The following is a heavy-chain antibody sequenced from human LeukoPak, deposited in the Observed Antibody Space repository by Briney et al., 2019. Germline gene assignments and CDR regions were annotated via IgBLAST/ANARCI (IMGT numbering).Heavy chain of an antibody. J-gene: IGHJ4*02. CDR3: AKSGGYGLIDK. Sequence: PSETLSLTCTVSGGSISGGGYYWTWIRQPAGKGLEWIGRIYTSGSTNYNPSLKSRVSISVDTSKNLFSLRLNSMTAGDTAVYYCAKSGGYGLIDKWGQGTLVTVSS. CDR2: IYTSGST. D-gene: IGHD1-26*01. CDR1: GGSISGGGYY. V-gene: IGHV4-61*02.